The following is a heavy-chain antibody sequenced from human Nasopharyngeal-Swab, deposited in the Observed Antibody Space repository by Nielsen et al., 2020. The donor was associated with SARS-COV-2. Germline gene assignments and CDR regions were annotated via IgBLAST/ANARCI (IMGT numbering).Heavy chain of an antibody. V-gene: IGHV1-69*10. CDR3: AREPITIFGGYYMDV. D-gene: IGHD3-3*01. J-gene: IGHJ6*03. CDR2: IIPILGIA. CDR1: GGTFSSYA. Sequence: SVKVSCKASGGTFSSYAISWVRQAPGQGLEWMGGIIPILGIANYAQKFQGRVTITADKSTSTAYMELSSLRSEDTAVYYCAREPITIFGGYYMDVWGKGTTVTVSS.